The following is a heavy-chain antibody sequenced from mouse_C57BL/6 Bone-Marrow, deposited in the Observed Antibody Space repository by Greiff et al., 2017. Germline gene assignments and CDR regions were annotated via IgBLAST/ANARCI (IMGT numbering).Heavy chain of an antibody. CDR3: ARAYDYDDYTMDY. V-gene: IGHV1-64*01. D-gene: IGHD2-4*01. CDR1: GYTFTNYW. CDR2: MHPNGGSP. J-gene: IGHJ4*01. Sequence: VQLQQSGAELVKPGASVKLSCKASGYTFTNYWMHWVKQRPGQGLEWIGMMHPNGGSPDYNEKFKSEATLSVDKSSRTAYMELRSLTSEDSAVYYCARAYDYDDYTMDYWDQGTSVTVTA.